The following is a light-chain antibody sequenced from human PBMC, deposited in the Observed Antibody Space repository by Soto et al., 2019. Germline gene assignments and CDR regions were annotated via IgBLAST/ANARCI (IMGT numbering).Light chain of an antibody. CDR2: GAS. Sequence: EIVMTQSPGTLSVSPGERATLSCRASQSVSSNLAWYQQKPGQAPRLLIYGASTRATGIPARFSGSGSGTEFTLTVSSLHSEDFAVYYCQQYNNWPFTFGPGTKVDF. V-gene: IGKV3-15*01. CDR1: QSVSSN. J-gene: IGKJ3*01. CDR3: QQYNNWPFT.